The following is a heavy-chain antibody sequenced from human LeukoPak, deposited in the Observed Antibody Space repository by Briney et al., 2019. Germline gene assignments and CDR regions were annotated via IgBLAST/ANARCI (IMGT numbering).Heavy chain of an antibody. CDR2: ISSSSSYI. D-gene: IGHD3-16*01. Sequence: GGSLRLSCAASGFTFSSYSMNWVRQAPGKGLEWVSSISSSSSYIYYADSVKGRFTISRDNAKNSLYLQMNSLRAEDTAVYYCARAQQNYYVWGSSPPAYFDYWGQGTLVTVSS. CDR3: ARAQQNYYVWGSSPPAYFDY. CDR1: GFTFSSYS. V-gene: IGHV3-21*01. J-gene: IGHJ4*02.